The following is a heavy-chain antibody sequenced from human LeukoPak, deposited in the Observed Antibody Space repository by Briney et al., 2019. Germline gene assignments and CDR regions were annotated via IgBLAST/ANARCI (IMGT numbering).Heavy chain of an antibody. CDR2: IYYSGST. Sequence: SETLSLTCTVSGGSISSYYWSWIRQPPGKGLEWIGYIYYSGSTNYNPSFKSRVTISVDTSKNQFSLKLSSVTAADTAVYYCARRALMAGFDYWGQGTLVTVSS. D-gene: IGHD2-8*01. V-gene: IGHV4-59*08. J-gene: IGHJ4*02. CDR3: ARRALMAGFDY. CDR1: GGSISSYY.